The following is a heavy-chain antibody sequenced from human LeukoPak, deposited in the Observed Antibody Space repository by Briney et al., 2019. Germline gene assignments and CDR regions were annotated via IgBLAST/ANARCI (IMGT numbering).Heavy chain of an antibody. CDR2: ISAYNGNT. D-gene: IGHD1-7*01. CDR1: GYTFTSYA. J-gene: IGHJ4*02. V-gene: IGHV1-18*01. Sequence: ASVKVSCKASGYTFTSYAINWVRQAPGQGLEWMGWISAYNGNTNYAQKLQGRVTMTTDTPTNTAYMELRSLRSDDTAVYYCARMGWNYVAYFDYWGQGILVTVSS. CDR3: ARMGWNYVAYFDY.